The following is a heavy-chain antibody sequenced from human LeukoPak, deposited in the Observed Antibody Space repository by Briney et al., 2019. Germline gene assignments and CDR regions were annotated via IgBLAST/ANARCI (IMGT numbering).Heavy chain of an antibody. Sequence: ASVKVSCKASGYTFTSYGISWVRQAPGQGLEWMGWTSAYNGNTNYAQKLQGRVTMTTDTSTSTAYMELRSLRSDDTAVYYCARRYSGSYLGWFDPWGQGTLVTVSS. V-gene: IGHV1-18*01. CDR2: TSAYNGNT. CDR3: ARRYSGSYLGWFDP. CDR1: GYTFTSYG. J-gene: IGHJ5*02. D-gene: IGHD1-26*01.